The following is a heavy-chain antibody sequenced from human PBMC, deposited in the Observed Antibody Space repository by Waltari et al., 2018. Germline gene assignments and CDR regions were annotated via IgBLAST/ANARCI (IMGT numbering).Heavy chain of an antibody. D-gene: IGHD1-1*01. Sequence: EVQLVESGGALVQLGGSLCLSCPASGSTFSSYAIRWVRQAPGKGWGRGGVVSGSGGRIYDEESEKGGFTSARENTKNALYLQRNRRRAEETVVYYCARQRQYACDIWGQGTMVTVSS. CDR3: ARQRQYACDI. J-gene: IGHJ3*02. V-gene: IGHV3-23*04. CDR1: GSTFSSYA. CDR2: VSGSGGRI.